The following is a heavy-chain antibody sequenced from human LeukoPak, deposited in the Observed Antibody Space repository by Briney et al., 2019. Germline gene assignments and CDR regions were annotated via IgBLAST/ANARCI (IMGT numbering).Heavy chain of an antibody. J-gene: IGHJ4*02. CDR2: IYHSGST. CDR3: ARDLWEYYDSSGSIDY. V-gene: IGHV4-38-2*02. CDR1: GGSFSGYY. Sequence: SETLSLTCAVYGGSFSGYYWGWIRQPPGKGLEWIGSIYHSGSTYYNPSLKSRVTISVDTSKNQFSLKLSSVTAADTAVYYCARDLWEYYDSSGSIDYWGQGTLVTVSS. D-gene: IGHD3-22*01.